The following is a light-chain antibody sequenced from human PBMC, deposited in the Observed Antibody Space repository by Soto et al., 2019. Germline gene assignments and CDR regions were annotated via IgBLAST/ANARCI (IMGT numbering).Light chain of an antibody. CDR1: QSISNY. J-gene: IGKJ4*01. CDR3: QQSYGTPLT. CDR2: AAS. Sequence: DMEMIQSPSSLSASVGDRVTITCRASQSISNYLNWYQHKPGKVPKLLIYAASSLQRGVPTRFSGSGSGTHFTLTINSLQPEDFATYYCQQSYGTPLTFGGGTKIEIK. V-gene: IGKV1-39*01.